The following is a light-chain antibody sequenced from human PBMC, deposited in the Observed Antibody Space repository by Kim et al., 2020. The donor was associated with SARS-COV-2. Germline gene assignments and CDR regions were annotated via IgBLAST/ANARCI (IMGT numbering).Light chain of an antibody. J-gene: IGLJ2*01. Sequence: SESPGQTACIPCSGDKLANKYVCWYQQRPGQSPVLVMYQDTKRPSGIPGRFSGSNSGNTATLTISGTQALDEADYYCQAWDSAYVVFGGGTQLTVL. CDR2: QDT. V-gene: IGLV3-1*01. CDR3: QAWDSAYVV. CDR1: KLANKY.